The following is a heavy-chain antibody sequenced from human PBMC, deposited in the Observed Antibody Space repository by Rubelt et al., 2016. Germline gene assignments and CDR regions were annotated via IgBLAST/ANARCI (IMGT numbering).Heavy chain of an antibody. CDR3: ARGVLVGVFDY. CDR2: INSDGSST. Sequence: EVQLLESGGGLVQPGGSLRLSCAASGFTFSNYAMSWVRQAPGKGLEWVSRINSDGSSTSYADSVKGRFTISRDNAKNTLYLQMNSLRAEDTAVYYCARGVLVGVFDYWGQGTLVTVSS. V-gene: IGHV3-74*02. CDR1: GFTFSNYA. J-gene: IGHJ4*02. D-gene: IGHD1-26*01.